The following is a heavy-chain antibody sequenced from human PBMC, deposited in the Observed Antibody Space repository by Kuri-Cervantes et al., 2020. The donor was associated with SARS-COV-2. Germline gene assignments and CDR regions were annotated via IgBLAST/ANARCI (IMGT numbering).Heavy chain of an antibody. J-gene: IGHJ6*03. Sequence: ASVKVSCKASGYTFTSYAMHWVRRAPGQRLEWMGWSNAGNGNTKYSQEFQGRVTITRDTSASTAYMELSSLRSEDTAVYYCARGAKIRGYSGYEFLYYYYMDVWGKGTTVTVSS. CDR1: GYTFTSYA. V-gene: IGHV1-3*02. CDR3: ARGAKIRGYSGYEFLYYYYMDV. D-gene: IGHD5-12*01. CDR2: SNAGNGNT.